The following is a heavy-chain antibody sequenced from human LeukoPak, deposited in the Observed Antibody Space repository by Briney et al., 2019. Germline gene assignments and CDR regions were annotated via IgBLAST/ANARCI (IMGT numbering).Heavy chain of an antibody. J-gene: IGHJ6*02. V-gene: IGHV3-66*01. CDR1: GFTVSNNY. CDR3: ARDGITIFGVYSYGMDV. CDR2: IYSGGST. Sequence: PGGSLRLSCAASGFTVSNNYMRWVRQAPGKGLECVSLIYSGGSTYYADSVKGRFTISRDNSKNTLYLQLNSLRAEDTAVYYCARDGITIFGVYSYGMDVWGQGTTVTVSS. D-gene: IGHD3-3*01.